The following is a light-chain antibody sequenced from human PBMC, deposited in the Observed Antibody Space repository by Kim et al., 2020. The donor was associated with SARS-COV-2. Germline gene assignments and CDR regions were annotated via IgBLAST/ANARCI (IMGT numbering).Light chain of an antibody. CDR3: HQYGSSPGS. J-gene: IGKJ4*01. Sequence: SAGERAPPSCRASQGISSNYLAWYRQNPGQAPRLLIYDASSRATGIPDRFSGSGSGTDFTLTISRLEPEDFAVYYCHQYGSSPGSFGGGTKVDIK. CDR2: DAS. V-gene: IGKV3-20*01. CDR1: QGISSNY.